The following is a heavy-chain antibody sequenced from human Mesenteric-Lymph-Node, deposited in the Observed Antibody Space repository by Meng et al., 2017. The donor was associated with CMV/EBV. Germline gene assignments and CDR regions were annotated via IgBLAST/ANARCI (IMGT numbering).Heavy chain of an antibody. Sequence: GESLKISCAASGFTFSASSMNWVRQAPGTGLEWVSYISPSSSTIYYADSVKGRFTMSRDNAKNLLYLQMNSLRAEDTAVYYCARLDFYGMDVWGQGTTVTVSS. CDR3: ARLDFYGMDV. CDR1: GFTFSASS. CDR2: ISPSSSTI. J-gene: IGHJ6*02. V-gene: IGHV3-48*04.